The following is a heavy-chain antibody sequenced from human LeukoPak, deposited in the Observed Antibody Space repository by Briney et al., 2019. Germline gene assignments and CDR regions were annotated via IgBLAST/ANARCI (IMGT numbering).Heavy chain of an antibody. CDR1: GFTFSSYA. D-gene: IGHD2/OR15-2a*01. J-gene: IGHJ5*02. CDR3: AKRPRILWRGLDH. V-gene: IGHV3-23*01. CDR2: ISGSGGST. Sequence: GGSLRLSCAASGFTFSSYATSWVRQAPGKGLEWVSAISGSGGSTYYADSVKGRFTISRDNSKNTLYLQMNSLRAEDTAVYYCAKRPRILWRGLDHWGQGTLVTVSS.